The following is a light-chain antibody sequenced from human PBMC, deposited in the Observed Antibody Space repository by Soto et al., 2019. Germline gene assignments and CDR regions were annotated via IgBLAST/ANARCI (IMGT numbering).Light chain of an antibody. CDR1: QSITNF. Sequence: DIQMTQSPSSLSASVGDRVTITCRASQSITNFLSWYQQKPGKAPKLLIYGASSLQSGVPSRFSVSGSGTVFTLTISSLQPEDFATYYCQQSYRTPRTFGPGTKVDIK. CDR3: QQSYRTPRT. CDR2: GAS. V-gene: IGKV1-39*01. J-gene: IGKJ3*01.